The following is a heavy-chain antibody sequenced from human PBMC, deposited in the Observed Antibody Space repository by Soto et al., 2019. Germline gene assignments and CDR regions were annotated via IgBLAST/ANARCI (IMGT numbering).Heavy chain of an antibody. CDR1: GYTFTSYA. Sequence: SVKVSCKASGYTFTSYAMHWVRQAPGQGLEWMGRIIPILGIANYAQKFQGRVTITADKSTSTAYMELSSLRSEDTAVYYCARVPQYSSGWYDAFDIWGQGTMVTVSS. J-gene: IGHJ3*02. CDR3: ARVPQYSSGWYDAFDI. CDR2: IIPILGIA. V-gene: IGHV1-69*04. D-gene: IGHD6-19*01.